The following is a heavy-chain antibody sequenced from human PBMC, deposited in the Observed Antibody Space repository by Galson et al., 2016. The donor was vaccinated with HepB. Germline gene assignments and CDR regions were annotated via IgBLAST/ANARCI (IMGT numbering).Heavy chain of an antibody. CDR2: IKQDGSER. CDR3: AKNFGDYVGDTFDM. J-gene: IGHJ3*02. CDR1: GFTFSHYW. Sequence: SLRLSCAASGFTFSHYWMYWVRQAPGKGLEWVANIKQDGSERLYVDSVKGRFTISRDNAKNSLYLQMNSLRAEDTAVYYCAKNFGDYVGDTFDMWGQGTMVPVSS. D-gene: IGHD4-17*01. V-gene: IGHV3-7*01.